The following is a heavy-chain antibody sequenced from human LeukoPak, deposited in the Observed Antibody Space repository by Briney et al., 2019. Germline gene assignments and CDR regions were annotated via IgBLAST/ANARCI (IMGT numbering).Heavy chain of an antibody. CDR3: TRDSRPSPFDY. J-gene: IGHJ4*02. Sequence: WIRQPPGKGLEWVGFIRSKAYGGTTEYAASVKGRFTISRDDSKSIAYLQMNSLKTEDTAVYYCTRDSRPSPFDYWGQGTLVTVSS. V-gene: IGHV3-49*02. CDR2: IRSKAYGGTT.